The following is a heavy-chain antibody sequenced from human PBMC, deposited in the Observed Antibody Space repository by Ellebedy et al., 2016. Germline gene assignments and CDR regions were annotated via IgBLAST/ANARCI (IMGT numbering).Heavy chain of an antibody. J-gene: IGHJ6*02. CDR2: INPNSGGT. CDR1: AYTFTGYY. D-gene: IGHD2-2*01. Sequence: ASVKVSXXASAYTFTGYYIHWVRQAPGQGLEWMGWINPNSGGTNYAQKFQGRVTITADESTSTAYMELSSLRSEDTAVYYCAGGYCSSTSCYYYGMDVWGQGTTVTVSS. CDR3: AGGYCSSTSCYYYGMDV. V-gene: IGHV1-2*02.